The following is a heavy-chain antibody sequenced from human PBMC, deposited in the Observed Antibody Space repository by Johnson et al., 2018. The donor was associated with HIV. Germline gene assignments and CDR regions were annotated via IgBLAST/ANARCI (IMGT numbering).Heavy chain of an antibody. Sequence: VQLVESGGGLVQPGGSLRLSCAASGFTFSSYDMHWVRQATGKGLEWVSAIGTAGDTYYPGSVKGRFTISRENAKNSLYIQMGSLRAEDMAVYYCARGGGLKDSYYNFRSGPIDAFDIWGQGTMVIVSS. CDR3: ARGGGLKDSYYNFRSGPIDAFDI. CDR2: IGTAGDT. CDR1: GFTFSSYD. J-gene: IGHJ3*02. V-gene: IGHV3-13*01. D-gene: IGHD3-3*01.